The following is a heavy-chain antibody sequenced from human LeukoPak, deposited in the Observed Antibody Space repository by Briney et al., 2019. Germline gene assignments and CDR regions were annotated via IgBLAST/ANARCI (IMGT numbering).Heavy chain of an antibody. CDR1: GYTFTSYG. Sequence: ASVKVSCKASGYTFTSYGISWVRQAPGQGLEWMGWSSAYNGNTNYAQKVQGRVTMTTDTSTSTAYMELRSLRSDDTAVYYCARDHIVGATTSVYFQHWGQGTLVTVSS. CDR3: ARDHIVGATTSVYFQH. J-gene: IGHJ1*01. V-gene: IGHV1-18*01. D-gene: IGHD1-26*01. CDR2: SSAYNGNT.